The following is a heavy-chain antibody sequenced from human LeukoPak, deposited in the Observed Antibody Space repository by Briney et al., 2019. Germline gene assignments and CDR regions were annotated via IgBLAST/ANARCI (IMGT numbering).Heavy chain of an antibody. V-gene: IGHV3-74*01. J-gene: IGHJ2*01. Sequence: GGSLRLSCADSGFTFSSYWMHWVRQAPGKGLVWVSRINSDGSSTSYADSVKGRFTISRDNAKNTLYLQMSSLRAEDTAVYYCASYYDFWSGYYDSGWYFDLWGRGTLVTVSS. D-gene: IGHD3-3*01. CDR1: GFTFSSYW. CDR3: ASYYDFWSGYYDSGWYFDL. CDR2: INSDGSST.